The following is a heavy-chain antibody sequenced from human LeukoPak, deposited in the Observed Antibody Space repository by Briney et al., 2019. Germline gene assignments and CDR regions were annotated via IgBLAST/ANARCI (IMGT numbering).Heavy chain of an antibody. V-gene: IGHV4-39*01. CDR1: GGSISSSSYY. CDR2: IYYSGNT. Sequence: SETLSLTCTVSGGSISSSSYYWGWIHQAPGKGLEWIGSIYYSGNTYYSSSLKSRVTISVDTSKNQFSLKLSSVTAADTAVYYCARHIRYYYYMDVWGKGTTVTVSS. J-gene: IGHJ6*03. CDR3: ARHIRYYYYMDV.